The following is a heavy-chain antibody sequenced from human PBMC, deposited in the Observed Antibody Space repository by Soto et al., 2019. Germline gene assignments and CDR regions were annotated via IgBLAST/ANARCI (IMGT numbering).Heavy chain of an antibody. J-gene: IGHJ2*01. CDR1: GGSISNDGHS. CDR2: IYHSGNT. D-gene: IGHD3-10*01. V-gene: IGHV4-30-2*01. CDR3: AIGSASRVFDL. Sequence: QLQLQESGSGLVKPSQTLSLTCAVSGGSISNDGHSWSWIRQPPGKGLEWIGYIYHSGNTKYNPPLRSRVTISVDRSKNQSSLDLMSVTAADTAVYYCAIGSASRVFDLWGRGTLVTVSS.